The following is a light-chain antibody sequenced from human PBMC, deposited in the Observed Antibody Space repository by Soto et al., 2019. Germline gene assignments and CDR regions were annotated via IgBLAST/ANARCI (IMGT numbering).Light chain of an antibody. J-gene: IGKJ4*01. CDR1: QDINKN. CDR3: QQFSSYTLT. Sequence: DIQKTQSPSSVSASVGHKTPITCQASQDINKNLIWYQQKQGKAPKILIYDASDLETGVPSRFSGGVSGTDGTITISRLEPEDGSVYDGQQFSSYTLTFGGGTKVDIK. V-gene: IGKV1-33*01. CDR2: DAS.